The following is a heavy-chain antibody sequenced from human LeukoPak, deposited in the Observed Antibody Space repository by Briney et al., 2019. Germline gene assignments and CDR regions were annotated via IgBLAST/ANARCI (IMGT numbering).Heavy chain of an antibody. CDR2: ISYDGSNK. V-gene: IGHV3-30*04. CDR1: GFTFSSYA. Sequence: PGGSLRLSCAASGFTFSSYAMHWVRQAPGKGLEWVAVISYDGSNKYYADSVKGRFTISRDNSKNTLYLQMNSLRAEDTAVYYCARADSSSWYYFDYWGQGTLATVSS. CDR3: ARADSSSWYYFDY. D-gene: IGHD6-13*01. J-gene: IGHJ4*02.